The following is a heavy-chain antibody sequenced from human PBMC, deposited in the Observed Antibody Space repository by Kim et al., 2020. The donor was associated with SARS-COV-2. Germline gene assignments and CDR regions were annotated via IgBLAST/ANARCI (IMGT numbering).Heavy chain of an antibody. D-gene: IGHD3-10*02. V-gene: IGHV3-53*01. J-gene: IGHJ3*01. Sequence: GGSLRLSCAASGLTISHNYMTWVRQAPGKGLQWISVLYSGGTSNYADSVQGRFIVSRDNSKNTLYLQMSGLRVEDTAVYYCATNNGGGHGATYVRAFGVWGQGTMVTVS. CDR2: LYSGGTS. CDR3: ATNNGGGHGATYVRAFGV. CDR1: GLTISHNY.